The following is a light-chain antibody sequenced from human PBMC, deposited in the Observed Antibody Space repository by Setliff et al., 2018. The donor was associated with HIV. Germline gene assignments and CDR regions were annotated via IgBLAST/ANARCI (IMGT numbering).Light chain of an antibody. V-gene: IGLV1-51*01. Sequence: SVLTQPPSVSAAPGQKVTISCSGSSSNIGNNYVSWYQQLPGTAPKLLIYDNDKRPSGIPDRFSGSKSGTSATLGITGLQTGDEADYYCETWGSSLSGWVFGTGTKVTVL. CDR3: ETWGSSLSGWV. J-gene: IGLJ1*01. CDR1: SSNIGNNY. CDR2: DND.